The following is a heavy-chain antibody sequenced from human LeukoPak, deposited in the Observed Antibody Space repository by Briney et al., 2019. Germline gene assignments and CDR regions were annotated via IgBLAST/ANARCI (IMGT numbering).Heavy chain of an antibody. CDR3: ARWVAGTYWFDP. CDR1: GYTLTELS. V-gene: IGHV1-24*01. Sequence: ASVKVSCKVSGYTLTELSMHWVRQAPGKGLEWMGGFDPEDGETIYAQKFQGRVTMTEDTSTDTAYMELSSLRSEDTAVYYCARWVAGTYWFDPWGQGTLVTVSS. J-gene: IGHJ5*02. CDR2: FDPEDGET. D-gene: IGHD6-19*01.